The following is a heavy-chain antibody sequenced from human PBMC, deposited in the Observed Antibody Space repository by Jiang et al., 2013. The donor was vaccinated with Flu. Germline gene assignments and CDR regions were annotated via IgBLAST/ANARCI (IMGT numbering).Heavy chain of an antibody. J-gene: IGHJ3*02. CDR2: IDPSDSYT. V-gene: IGHV5-10-1*01. CDR1: GYSFTSYW. D-gene: IGHD5-24*01. CDR3: ARRGGYRYAFDI. Sequence: CKGSGYSFTSYWISWVRQMPGKGLEWMGRIDPSDSYTNYSPSFQGHVTISADKSISTAYLQWSSLKASDTAIYYCARRGGYRYAFDIWGQGTMVTVSS.